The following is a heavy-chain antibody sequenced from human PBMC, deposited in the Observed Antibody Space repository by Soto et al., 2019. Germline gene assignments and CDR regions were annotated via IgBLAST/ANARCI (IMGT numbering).Heavy chain of an antibody. CDR3: ARDATVRAFDY. D-gene: IGHD3-10*01. Sequence: SETLSLTCTVSGGSISRGDYYWSWIRQPPGKGLEWIGYIYYSGSTYYNPSLKSRVTISVDTSKNQFSLKLSSVTAADAAVYYCARDATVRAFDYWGQGTLVTVSS. J-gene: IGHJ4*02. CDR1: GGSISRGDYY. CDR2: IYYSGST. V-gene: IGHV4-30-4*01.